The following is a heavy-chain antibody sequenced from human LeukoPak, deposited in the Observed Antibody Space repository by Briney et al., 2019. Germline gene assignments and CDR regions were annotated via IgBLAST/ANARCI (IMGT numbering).Heavy chain of an antibody. J-gene: IGHJ4*02. CDR3: AKCLGGGDCYPVD. Sequence: GGSLRLSCTVSGFTVSSNSMSWVRQAPGKGLEWVSFIYSDNTHYSDSVKGRFTISRDNSKNTLYLQMNSLRAEDTAVYYCAKCLGGGDCYPVDWGQGTLVTVSS. CDR2: IYSDNT. CDR1: GFTVSSNS. V-gene: IGHV3-53*01. D-gene: IGHD2-21*02.